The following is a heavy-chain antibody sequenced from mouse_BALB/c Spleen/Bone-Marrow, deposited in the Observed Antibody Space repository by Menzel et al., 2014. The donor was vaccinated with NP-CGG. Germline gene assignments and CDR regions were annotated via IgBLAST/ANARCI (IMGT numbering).Heavy chain of an antibody. CDR1: GFTFSSYG. CDR3: ARERDGYFRDAMDY. D-gene: IGHD2-3*01. J-gene: IGHJ4*01. CDR2: INSNGGST. Sequence: EVQVVESGGGLVQPGGSLKLSCAASGFTFSSYGMSWVRQTPDKRLELVATINSNGGSTYYPDSVKGRFTISRDNAKNTLYLQMSSLKSEDIAMYYCARERDGYFRDAMDYWGQGTSVTVSS. V-gene: IGHV5-6-3*01.